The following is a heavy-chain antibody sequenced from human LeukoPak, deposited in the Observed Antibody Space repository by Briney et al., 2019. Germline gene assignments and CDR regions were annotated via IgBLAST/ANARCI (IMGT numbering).Heavy chain of an antibody. D-gene: IGHD6-19*01. CDR3: AKDRGEQWLVTSFDY. Sequence: GRSLRLSCAASGFTFSSYGMHWVRHAPGKGLEWVAVISDDGSNKYYVDSVKGRFTISRDNSKNTLYLQMNSLRPEDTAVYYCAKDRGEQWLVTSFDYWGQGTLVTVSS. J-gene: IGHJ4*02. V-gene: IGHV3-30*18. CDR1: GFTFSSYG. CDR2: ISDDGSNK.